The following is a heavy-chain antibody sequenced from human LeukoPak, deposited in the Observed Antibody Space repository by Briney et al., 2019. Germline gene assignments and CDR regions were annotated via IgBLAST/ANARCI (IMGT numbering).Heavy chain of an antibody. CDR1: GGSISSYY. V-gene: IGHV4-59*01. D-gene: IGHD3-9*01. J-gene: IGHJ3*02. CDR3: ARAGDYDILTGYYRERAFDI. Sequence: SETLSLTCTASGGSISSYYWSWIRQPPGKGLEWIGYIYYSGSTNYNPSLKSRVTISVDTSKNQFSLKLSSVTAADTAVYYCARAGDYDILTGYYRERAFDIWGQGTMVTVSS. CDR2: IYYSGST.